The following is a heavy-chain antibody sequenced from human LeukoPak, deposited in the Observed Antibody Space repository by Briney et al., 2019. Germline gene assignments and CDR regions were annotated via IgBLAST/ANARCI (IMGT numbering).Heavy chain of an antibody. CDR3: ARLKGPTGY. J-gene: IGHJ4*02. Sequence: ASVKVSCRASGYTFSNYAMKWVRQAPGQGLEWMGWINPNSGGTNYAQKFQGRVTMTRDTSISTAYMELSRLRSDDTAVYYCARLKGPTGYWGQGTLVTVSS. CDR1: GYTFSNYA. CDR2: INPNSGGT. V-gene: IGHV1-2*02.